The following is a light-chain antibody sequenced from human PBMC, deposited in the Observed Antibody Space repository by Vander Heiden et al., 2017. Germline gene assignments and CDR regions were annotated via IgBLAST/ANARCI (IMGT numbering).Light chain of an antibody. V-gene: IGLV1-40*01. CDR3: QSYDTSLSGSV. CDR1: RANIGAGYD. CDR2: GHN. Sequence: QSVLTQPPSVSGAPGQRVTISCTGSRANIGAGYDVHWYQHVPGTAPKLLIYGHNNRPSGVPDRFSASKSGTSASLAITGLQADDEADYHCQSYDTSLSGSVFGGGTKLTVL. J-gene: IGLJ2*01.